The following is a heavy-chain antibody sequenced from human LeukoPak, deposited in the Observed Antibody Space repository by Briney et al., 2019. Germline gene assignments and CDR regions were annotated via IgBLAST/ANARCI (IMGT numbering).Heavy chain of an antibody. CDR1: GGSISSYY. Sequence: SETLSLTCTVSGGSISSYYWSWIRQPPGKGLEWIGYIYYSGSTNYNPSLKSRVTISVDTSKNQFSLKLSSVTAADTAVYYCARHRTAGPRSDYWGQGTLVTVSS. J-gene: IGHJ4*02. D-gene: IGHD6-13*01. CDR3: ARHRTAGPRSDY. CDR2: IYYSGST. V-gene: IGHV4-59*08.